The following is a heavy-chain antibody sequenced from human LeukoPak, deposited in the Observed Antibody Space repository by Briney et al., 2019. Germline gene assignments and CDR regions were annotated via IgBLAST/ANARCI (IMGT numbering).Heavy chain of an antibody. CDR2: IIPIFGTA. D-gene: IGHD3-22*01. Sequence: GASVKVSCKASGGSFSSYGISWVRQAPGQGLEWMGGIIPIFGTANYAQNFQGRVTITADESTSTAYMELSSLRSEDTAVYYCATGSLSDTSGHYFDYWGQGTLVTVSS. CDR3: ATGSLSDTSGHYFDY. J-gene: IGHJ4*02. V-gene: IGHV1-69*13. CDR1: GGSFSSYG.